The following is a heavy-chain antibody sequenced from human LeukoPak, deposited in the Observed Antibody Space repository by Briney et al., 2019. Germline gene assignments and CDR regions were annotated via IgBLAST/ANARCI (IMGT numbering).Heavy chain of an antibody. Sequence: SETLSLTCTVSGGSISSYYWSWIRQPPGKGLEWIGYIYYSESTNYNPSLKSRVAISVDTSKNQFSLKVSSVTAADTAVYYCARGNYDYYDHWGQGTLVTVSS. CDR1: GGSISSYY. J-gene: IGHJ4*02. D-gene: IGHD1-7*01. CDR2: IYYSEST. CDR3: ARGNYDYYDH. V-gene: IGHV4-59*12.